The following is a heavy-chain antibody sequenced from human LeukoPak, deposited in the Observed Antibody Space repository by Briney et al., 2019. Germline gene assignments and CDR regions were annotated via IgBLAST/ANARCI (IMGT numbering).Heavy chain of an antibody. Sequence: SETLSLTCTVSGGSISSSSYHWGWIRQPPGKKLEWIGSIYFGGSTNYNPSLKSRVTISVDTSKNQFSLKLSSVTAADTAVYYCARGIRIVGATFYYYYYYMDVWGKGTTVTVSS. V-gene: IGHV4-39*07. J-gene: IGHJ6*03. CDR1: GGSISSSSYH. CDR3: ARGIRIVGATFYYYYYYMDV. D-gene: IGHD1-26*01. CDR2: IYFGGST.